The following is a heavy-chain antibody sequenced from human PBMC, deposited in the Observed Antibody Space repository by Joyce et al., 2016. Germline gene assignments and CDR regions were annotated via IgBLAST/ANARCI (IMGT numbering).Heavy chain of an antibody. CDR1: GFPFSSYG. CDR2: ISYDGSNK. J-gene: IGHJ4*02. D-gene: IGHD6-19*01. Sequence: QVQLVESGGGVVQPGRSLRLSCAASGFPFSSYGKHWVRQEPGKGLEWVAVISYDGSNKYYGDSVKGRFTISRNKSKNTRYLQTNSQETEDTAVYYCANDEQIYSSAWYIFDYWGQGTLVTVSS. CDR3: ANDEQIYSSAWYIFDY. V-gene: IGHV3-30*18.